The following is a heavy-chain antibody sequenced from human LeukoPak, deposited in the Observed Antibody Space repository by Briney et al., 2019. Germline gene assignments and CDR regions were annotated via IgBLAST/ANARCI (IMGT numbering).Heavy chain of an antibody. V-gene: IGHV4-59*01. J-gene: IGHJ3*02. CDR3: ARYQTPIAAAGSRYAFDI. CDR2: VYYSGST. CDR1: GGSISSYY. Sequence: SETLSLTCTVSGGSISSYYWSWIRQPPGKGLEWIGYVYYSGSTSYNPSLKSRVTMLVDTSKNQFSLKLSSVTAADTAVYYCARYQTPIAAAGSRYAFDIWGQGTMVTVSS. D-gene: IGHD6-13*01.